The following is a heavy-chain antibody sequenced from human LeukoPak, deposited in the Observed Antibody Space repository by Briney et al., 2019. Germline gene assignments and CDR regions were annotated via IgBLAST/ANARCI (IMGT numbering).Heavy chain of an antibody. CDR3: ARSGLYCGCDCYPVR. Sequence: GSLRLSCAASGFTFSSYWMSWVRQPPGKGLEWIGEIYHSGSTNYNPSLKSRVTISVDKSKNQFSLKLSSVTAADTAVYYCARSGLYCGCDCYPVRWGQGTLVTVSS. CDR1: GFTFSSYW. J-gene: IGHJ4*02. CDR2: IYHSGST. D-gene: IGHD2-21*02. V-gene: IGHV4-4*02.